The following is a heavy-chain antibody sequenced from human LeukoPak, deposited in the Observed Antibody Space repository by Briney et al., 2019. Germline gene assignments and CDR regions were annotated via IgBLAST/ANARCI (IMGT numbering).Heavy chain of an antibody. CDR1: GGSISSYY. Sequence: PSETLSLTCTVSGGSISSYYWSWIRQPAGKGLEWIGRIYTSGSTNYNPSLKSRVTMSVDTSKNQFSLKLSSVTAADTAVYYCARRPRGYGSSWYGGNWFDPWGQGTLVTVSS. CDR2: IYTSGST. CDR3: ARRPRGYGSSWYGGNWFDP. V-gene: IGHV4-4*07. J-gene: IGHJ5*02. D-gene: IGHD6-13*01.